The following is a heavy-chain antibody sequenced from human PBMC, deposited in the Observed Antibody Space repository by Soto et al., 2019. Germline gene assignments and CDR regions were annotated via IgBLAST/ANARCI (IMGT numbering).Heavy chain of an antibody. CDR3: ARGPYYDLIWNYYYMDV. CDR2: MYYSGST. J-gene: IGHJ6*03. D-gene: IGHD3-16*01. V-gene: IGHV4-59*08. Sequence: QVQLQESGPGLVKPSETLSLSCSVSGGSISGHYWSWVRPTPGKGLEWIGYMYYSGSTNYNPSLTSPVTISVDPAKNHFSLRLTSVTAADTAVYYCARGPYYDLIWNYYYMDVWGKGTTVTVSS. CDR1: GGSISGHY.